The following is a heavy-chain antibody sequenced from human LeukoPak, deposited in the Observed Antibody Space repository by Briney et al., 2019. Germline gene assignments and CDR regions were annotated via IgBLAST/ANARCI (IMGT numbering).Heavy chain of an antibody. V-gene: IGHV4-38-2*02. CDR2: IHQSGNT. CDR3: ARDSWPEVVRFDF. CDR1: GSSISSGYY. Sequence: PSETLSLTCSVSGSSISSGYYWGWIRQPPGEGLEWIGSIHQSGNTYFNPSLRSRVTVSVDTSKNQFSLKLSSVTAADTAVYYCARDSWPEVVRFDFWGQGTLVTVSS. J-gene: IGHJ4*02. D-gene: IGHD1-14*01.